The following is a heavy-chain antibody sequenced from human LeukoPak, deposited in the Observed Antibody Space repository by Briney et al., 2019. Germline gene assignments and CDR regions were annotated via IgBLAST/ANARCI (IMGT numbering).Heavy chain of an antibody. V-gene: IGHV4-31*03. CDR2: IYHSGNT. CDR1: GDSMSSGDYH. CDR3: AREARGMTINAHDTFDI. Sequence: PSETLSLTCTVSGDSMSSGDYHWSWVRQHPGKGLEWIGYIYHSGNTYYNPSLQSRLTMSVDTSKNQFSLKLTSLTAADTAVYCCAREARGMTINAHDTFDIWGQGTMVTVSS. J-gene: IGHJ3*02. D-gene: IGHD4/OR15-4a*01.